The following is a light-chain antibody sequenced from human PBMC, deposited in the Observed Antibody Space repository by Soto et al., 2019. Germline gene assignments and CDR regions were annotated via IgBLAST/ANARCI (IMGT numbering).Light chain of an antibody. Sequence: QSVLTQPASASGTPGQRVTISCSGSSSNIGINTVNWYQQVPGTAPKLLIYTDNQRPSGVPDRFSGSKSGTSASLAISGLQSEDEADYYSAAWDDSLNGLYVFGTGTKVTVL. V-gene: IGLV1-44*01. J-gene: IGLJ1*01. CDR3: AAWDDSLNGLYV. CDR2: TDN. CDR1: SSNIGINT.